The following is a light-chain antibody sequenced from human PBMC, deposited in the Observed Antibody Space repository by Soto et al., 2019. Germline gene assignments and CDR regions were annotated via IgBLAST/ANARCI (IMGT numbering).Light chain of an antibody. V-gene: IGKV3-20*01. CDR2: GAS. CDR1: QSVSSSY. CDR3: QQYGSSPPWT. J-gene: IGKJ1*01. Sequence: EIVLTQSPGTLSLSPGERATLSCRASQSVSSSYLAWYQQKPGQAPRLLIYGASSRATGIPDRFSGSGSGTDFTLTNSRLEPEDFAVYYCQQYGSSPPWTCGQGTKVEIK.